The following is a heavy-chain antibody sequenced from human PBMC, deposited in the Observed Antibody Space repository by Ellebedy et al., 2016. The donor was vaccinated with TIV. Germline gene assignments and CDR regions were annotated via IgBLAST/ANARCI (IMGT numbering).Heavy chain of an antibody. Sequence: SETLSLXCTVSGGSISSGDYYWSWIRQPPGKGLEWIGYIYYSGSTYYNPSLKSRVTISVDTSKNQFSLKLSSVTAADTAVYYCARSFTVMEPPATLGWFSPWGQGTLVTVSS. CDR1: GGSISSGDYY. J-gene: IGHJ5*02. D-gene: IGHD1-14*01. V-gene: IGHV4-30-4*01. CDR3: ARSFTVMEPPATLGWFSP. CDR2: IYYSGST.